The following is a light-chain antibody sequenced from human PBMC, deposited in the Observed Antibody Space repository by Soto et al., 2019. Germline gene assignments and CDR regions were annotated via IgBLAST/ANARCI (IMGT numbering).Light chain of an antibody. CDR2: SNN. CDR3: AAWVDRLNGYV. CDR1: SSNIGSNT. J-gene: IGLJ1*01. Sequence: QSVLTQQPSPFGTPGQRVTISCSGSSSNIGSNTVNWYQLLPGTAPKLLIYSNNQRPSGVPDRFSGSKSGTSASLAISGLQSEVEADYYCAAWVDRLNGYVFGTGTKVTVL. V-gene: IGLV1-44*01.